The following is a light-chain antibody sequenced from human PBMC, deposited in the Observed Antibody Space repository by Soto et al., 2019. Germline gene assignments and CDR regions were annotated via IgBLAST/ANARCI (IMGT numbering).Light chain of an antibody. CDR1: SNDVGGYNY. Sequence: QSVLTQPASVSGSPGQSITISCTGTSNDVGGYNYVSWYQQHPGKAPKLVIYEVSHRPSGISDRFSGSKSGNTASLTISGLQVEDEADYYCSSYATSSPYVFGPGTKGTVL. CDR3: SSYATSSPYV. CDR2: EVS. V-gene: IGLV2-14*01. J-gene: IGLJ1*01.